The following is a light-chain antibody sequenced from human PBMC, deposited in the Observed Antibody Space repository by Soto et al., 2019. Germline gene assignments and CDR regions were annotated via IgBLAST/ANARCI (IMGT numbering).Light chain of an antibody. Sequence: DVVMTQSPLSLRVTPGEPASISRRSSQSLLYSNGYNYLDWYLQKPGQSPQLLIYLGSNRASGVPDRFSGSGSGTDFTLKISRVEAEDVGVYYCMQALQLRTFGQGTKVDIK. CDR3: MQALQLRT. V-gene: IGKV2-28*01. CDR1: QSLLYSNGYNY. CDR2: LGS. J-gene: IGKJ1*01.